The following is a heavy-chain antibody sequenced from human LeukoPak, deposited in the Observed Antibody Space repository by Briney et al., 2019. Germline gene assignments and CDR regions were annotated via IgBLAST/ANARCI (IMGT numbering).Heavy chain of an antibody. CDR2: MSFDGINK. V-gene: IGHV3-30*04. Sequence: GGSLRLSCAASGFTFSSYAMHWVRQAPGKGLEWVAVMSFDGINKFYADSVKGRFTISRDNSENTLYLQMNSLRVEDTAVYYCAKGGGTGYSSSWYSNWGQGTLVTVSS. D-gene: IGHD6-13*01. CDR3: AKGGGTGYSSSWYSN. J-gene: IGHJ4*02. CDR1: GFTFSSYA.